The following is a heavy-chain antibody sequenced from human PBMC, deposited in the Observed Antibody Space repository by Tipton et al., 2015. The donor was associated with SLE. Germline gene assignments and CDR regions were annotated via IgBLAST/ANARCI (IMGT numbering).Heavy chain of an antibody. Sequence: LRLSCVPSGFTFSSFGMSWVRQVPGKGLEWIGSIFHTGRTYNNLSLKSRLSISIDMSKNQFSLKLTSVTAADTAVYYCARRHYYEDSGYHSDWFDPWGQGTLVTVRS. CDR1: GFTFSSFG. D-gene: IGHD3-22*01. CDR2: IFHTGRT. CDR3: ARRHYYEDSGYHSDWFDP. V-gene: IGHV4-38-2*01. J-gene: IGHJ5*02.